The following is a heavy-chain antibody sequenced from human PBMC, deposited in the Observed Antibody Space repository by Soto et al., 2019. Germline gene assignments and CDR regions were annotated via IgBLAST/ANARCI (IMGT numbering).Heavy chain of an antibody. D-gene: IGHD3-16*01. CDR3: ARGGYYDNTWGKLSHYGLDV. CDR2: ISPYNDYT. J-gene: IGHJ6*02. V-gene: IGHV1-18*01. Sequence: QVQLVQSAAEVKKPGASVKVSCKASGYTFIRYGITWVRQAPGQGLEWMGWISPYNDYTIYAQKVQGRVTMTTDTPTXTXYXQLRSLKSDDTAVYYCARGGYYDNTWGKLSHYGLDVWGQGTSVTVSS. CDR1: GYTFIRYG.